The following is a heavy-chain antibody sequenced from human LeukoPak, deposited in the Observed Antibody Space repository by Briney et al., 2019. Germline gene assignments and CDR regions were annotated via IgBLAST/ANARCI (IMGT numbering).Heavy chain of an antibody. D-gene: IGHD6-13*01. CDR1: GFIFSEYG. CDR3: ARDRVFGQPVHGPFDS. V-gene: IGHV3-33*01. J-gene: IGHJ4*02. CDR2: IWYDGSHK. Sequence: GGSLSLSCVASGFIFSEYGMHWVRQAPGKGLEWLAHIWYDGSHKDYADSAKGRFTISRDNSENTLYLQMNDLRVEDTAVYYCARDRVFGQPVHGPFDSWGQGILVTVSS.